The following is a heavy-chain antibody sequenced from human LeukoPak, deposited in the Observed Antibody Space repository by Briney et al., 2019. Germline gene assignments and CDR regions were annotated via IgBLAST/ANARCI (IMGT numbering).Heavy chain of an antibody. Sequence: GGSLRLSCAASGFTFSSYSMNWVRQAPGKGLEWVSSISSSSSYIYYADSVKGRFTISRDNSKNTLYLQMNSLRAEDTAMYYCAKDGDDCIEHWGQGALVTVSS. CDR2: ISSSSSYI. J-gene: IGHJ4*02. D-gene: IGHD2-21*01. CDR3: AKDGDDCIEH. V-gene: IGHV3-21*01. CDR1: GFTFSSYS.